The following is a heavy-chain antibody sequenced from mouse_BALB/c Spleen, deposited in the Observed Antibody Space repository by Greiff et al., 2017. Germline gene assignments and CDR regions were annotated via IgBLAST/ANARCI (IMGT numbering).Heavy chain of an antibody. J-gene: IGHJ2*01. Sequence: EVMLVESGGGLVKPGGSLKLSCAASGFTFSSYAMSWVRQTPEKRLGWVASISSGGSTYYPDSVKGRFTISRDNARNILYLQMSSLRSEDTAMYYCARDYGYYFDYWGQGTTLTVSS. CDR3: ARDYGYYFDY. CDR1: GFTFSSYA. D-gene: IGHD1-1*02. V-gene: IGHV5-6-5*01. CDR2: ISSGGST.